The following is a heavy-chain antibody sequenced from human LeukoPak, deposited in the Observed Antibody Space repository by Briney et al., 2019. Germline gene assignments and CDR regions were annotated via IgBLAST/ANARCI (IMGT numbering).Heavy chain of an antibody. CDR1: VYTFTVYY. D-gene: IGHD3-22*01. J-gene: IGHJ4*02. V-gene: IGHV1-2*02. Sequence: AAVTVSLMHSVYTFTVYYMHWVRQAPGQGRGGVGWINPNSGGTNYAQHFQGTVTMTRDTSIIVYMDLSRLRSDDTAVYYCARGAHYHDSSDAYDYWGQGTLVTVSS. CDR2: INPNSGGT. CDR3: ARGAHYHDSSDAYDY.